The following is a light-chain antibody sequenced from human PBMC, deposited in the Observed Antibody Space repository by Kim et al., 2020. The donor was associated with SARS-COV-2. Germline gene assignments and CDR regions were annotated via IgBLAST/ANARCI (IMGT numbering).Light chain of an antibody. CDR2: DVS. J-gene: IGLJ1*01. Sequence: GQSITISCTGTSSDVGTYNSVSWYQQHPGKAPKLMIYDVSNRPLGVSNRFSGSKSGNTASLTISGLQTEDEADYYCSSYTSSSFYVFGTGTKVTVL. CDR3: SSYTSSSFYV. V-gene: IGLV2-14*03. CDR1: SSDVGTYNS.